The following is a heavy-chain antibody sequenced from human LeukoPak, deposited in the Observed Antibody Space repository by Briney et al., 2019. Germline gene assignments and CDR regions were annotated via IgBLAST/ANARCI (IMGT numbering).Heavy chain of an antibody. Sequence: GGSLRLSCAASGFTFSCCGMHWVRQAPGKGLEWVAVISYDGSNKYYADSVKGRFTISRDNSKNTLYLQMNSLRAEDTAVYYCANPNYYDSSGYYSDDYWGQGTLVTVSS. CDR3: ANPNYYDSSGYYSDDY. CDR1: GFTFSCCG. V-gene: IGHV3-30*18. CDR2: ISYDGSNK. J-gene: IGHJ4*02. D-gene: IGHD3-22*01.